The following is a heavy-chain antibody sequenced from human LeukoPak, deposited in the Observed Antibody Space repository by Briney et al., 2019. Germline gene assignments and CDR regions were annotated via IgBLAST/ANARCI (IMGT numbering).Heavy chain of an antibody. CDR2: ISGSGGST. Sequence: PGGSLRLSCGASGFTFSSYAMSWVRQAPGKGLEWVSAISGSGGSTYYADSVKGRFTISRDNSKNTLYLQMNSLRAEDTAVYYCARDGASMRRYFDLIGRYYYYGMDVWGQGTTVTVSS. J-gene: IGHJ6*02. CDR3: ARDGASMRRYFDLIGRYYYYGMDV. V-gene: IGHV3-23*01. D-gene: IGHD3-9*01. CDR1: GFTFSSYA.